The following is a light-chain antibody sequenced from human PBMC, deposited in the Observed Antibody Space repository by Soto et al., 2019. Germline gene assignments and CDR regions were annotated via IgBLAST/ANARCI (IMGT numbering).Light chain of an antibody. J-gene: IGLJ2*01. CDR3: SSYTSSSTIVV. V-gene: IGLV2-18*02. CDR2: EVS. Sequence: QSVLTQPPSVSGSPGQSVTISCTGTSSDVGSYNRVSWYQQPPGTAPKLMIYEVSNRPSGVPDRFSGSKSGNTASLTSSGLQAEDEADYYCSSYTSSSTIVVFGGGTKLTVL. CDR1: SSDVGSYNR.